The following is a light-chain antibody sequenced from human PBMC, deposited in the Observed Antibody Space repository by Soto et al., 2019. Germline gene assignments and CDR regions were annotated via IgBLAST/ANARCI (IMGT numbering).Light chain of an antibody. J-gene: IGKJ4*01. Sequence: DMEMTQSPSSLSAYVGDRVTITCRASQSMSNYLNWYQHKPGKVPKLLIYAASSLQSGVPTRFSGSGSGTDFTLTINSLQPEDFATYYCQQSYGTPLTFGGGTKIEIK. V-gene: IGKV1-39*01. CDR1: QSMSNY. CDR3: QQSYGTPLT. CDR2: AAS.